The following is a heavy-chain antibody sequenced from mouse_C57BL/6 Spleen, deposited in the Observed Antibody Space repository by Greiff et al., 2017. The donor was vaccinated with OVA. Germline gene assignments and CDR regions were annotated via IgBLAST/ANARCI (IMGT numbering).Heavy chain of an antibody. Sequence: QVQLQQSGPELVKPGASVKISCKASGYAFSSSWMNWVKQRPGKGLEWIGRIYPGNGNTNYNGKFKSKATLTADKSSSTAYMQLSSLTSEDSAVYYCASLYCDYDEYYAMDYWGQGTSVTVSS. CDR3: ASLYCDYDEYYAMDY. V-gene: IGHV1-82*01. CDR2: IYPGNGNT. J-gene: IGHJ4*01. D-gene: IGHD2-4*01. CDR1: GYAFSSSW.